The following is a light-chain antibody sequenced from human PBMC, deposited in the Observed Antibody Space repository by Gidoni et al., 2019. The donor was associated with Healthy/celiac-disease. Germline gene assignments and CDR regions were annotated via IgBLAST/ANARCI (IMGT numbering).Light chain of an antibody. V-gene: IGLV3-1*01. CDR1: KLGDKY. CDR3: QAWDSSTEVV. CDR2: QDS. Sequence: SYELTQPPSVSVSPGQTASITCSGDKLGDKYACWYQQKPGQSPVLVIYQDSKRPSGPPERFSGSNSGNTATLPISGTQAMDEADYYCQAWDSSTEVVFGGWTKLTVL. J-gene: IGLJ2*01.